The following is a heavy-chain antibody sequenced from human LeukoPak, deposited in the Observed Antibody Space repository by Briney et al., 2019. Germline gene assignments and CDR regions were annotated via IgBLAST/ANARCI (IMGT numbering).Heavy chain of an antibody. CDR3: ARDNSYSDSSWWFDP. Sequence: ASVKVSCKASGYIFTAHYLHWVRQAPGQGLEWMGLINPSGSSTLYAQKFQGRVTMTRDTPTNTDYMELSSLRSEDTAVYYCARDNSYSDSSWWFDPWGQGTLVTVSP. J-gene: IGHJ5*02. D-gene: IGHD1-26*01. CDR2: INPSGSST. V-gene: IGHV1-46*01. CDR1: GYIFTAHY.